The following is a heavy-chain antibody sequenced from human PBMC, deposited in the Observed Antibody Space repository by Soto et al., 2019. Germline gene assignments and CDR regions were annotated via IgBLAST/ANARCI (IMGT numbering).Heavy chain of an antibody. CDR3: ARHGPREAAGTVFDY. V-gene: IGHV4-59*08. CDR2: IYYRGST. J-gene: IGHJ4*02. D-gene: IGHD6-13*01. Sequence: QVQLQESGPGLVKPSETLSLTCTVSGGSISSYYWSWIRQPPGKGLEWIGYIYYRGSTNYNPSLKSRVAICVDTSKIQFSLKLSCVTAADTAVYYCARHGPREAAGTVFDYWGQGTLVTVSS. CDR1: GGSISSYY.